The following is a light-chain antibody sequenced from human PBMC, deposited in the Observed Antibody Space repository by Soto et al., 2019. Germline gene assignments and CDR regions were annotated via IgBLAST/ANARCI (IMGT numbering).Light chain of an antibody. V-gene: IGKV2-28*01. J-gene: IGKJ4*01. CDR1: QSLLHSNGYNY. Sequence: DTVMTQSPLSLSVTPGEPASISCRSSQSLLHSNGYNYLDWYVQKPGQAPQLLIYLGSNRASGVTERFSGSESGTDFTLKISSVEAEDVGVYYCMQRLQSPVSFGGGTKVEIK. CDR2: LGS. CDR3: MQRLQSPVS.